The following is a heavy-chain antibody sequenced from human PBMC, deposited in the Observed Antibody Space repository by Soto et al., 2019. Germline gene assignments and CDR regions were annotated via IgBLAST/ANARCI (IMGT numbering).Heavy chain of an antibody. J-gene: IGHJ4*02. Sequence: GGSLNLSCAASGFTFSSYWMSGVGRAPGKGLEGLANIKQGGSEKYYVDSVKGRFTISRDNAKNSLYLQMNSLRAEDTAVYYCARDILNQGEYSSSPDTDYWGQGTLVTVSS. V-gene: IGHV3-7*01. D-gene: IGHD6-6*01. CDR2: IKQGGSEK. CDR3: ARDILNQGEYSSSPDTDY. CDR1: GFTFSSYW.